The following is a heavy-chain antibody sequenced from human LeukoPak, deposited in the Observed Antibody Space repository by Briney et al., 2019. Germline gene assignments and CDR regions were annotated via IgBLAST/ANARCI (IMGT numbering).Heavy chain of an antibody. Sequence: SQTLSLTCAISGDSVSSNRVTWNWIRQSPSRGLEWLGRTYYRSKWSNDYSESVKSRIIISPDTSKNQFSLQLKSVTPEDTAVYYCARVSGGVFGDWGQGTLVTVSS. J-gene: IGHJ4*02. D-gene: IGHD3-16*01. V-gene: IGHV6-1*01. CDR2: TYYRSKWSN. CDR1: GDSVSSNRVT. CDR3: ARVSGGVFGD.